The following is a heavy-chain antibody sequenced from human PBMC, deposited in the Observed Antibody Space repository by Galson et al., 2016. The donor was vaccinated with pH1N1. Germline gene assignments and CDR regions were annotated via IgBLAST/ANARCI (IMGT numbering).Heavy chain of an antibody. Sequence: SETLSLTCAVSGGSISSSNRWSWVRQPPGKGLEWIGEIYHSGSTNYNPSLKSRVTISVDKSKNQFSLKVSSVTAADTAVYYCARGMSGYPSNWFDPWGQGTLVTVSS. V-gene: IGHV4-4*02. D-gene: IGHD3-3*01. CDR1: GGSISSSNR. CDR2: IYHSGST. J-gene: IGHJ5*02. CDR3: ARGMSGYPSNWFDP.